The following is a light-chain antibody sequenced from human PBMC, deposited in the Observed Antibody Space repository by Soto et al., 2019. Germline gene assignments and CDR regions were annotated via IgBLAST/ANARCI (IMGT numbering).Light chain of an antibody. CDR1: QRFSSN. CDR2: GPS. CDR3: QQYNNWPPWT. V-gene: IGKV3-15*01. J-gene: IGKJ1*01. Sequence: EIVMTQSPATLSVSPGERATLSCRASQRFSSNLAWNQQKTGQAPRLLIYGPSTRATGLPARFSGSGSGTEFTLTISSLASEDFAVYYCQQYNNWPPWTFGQGTKVEIK.